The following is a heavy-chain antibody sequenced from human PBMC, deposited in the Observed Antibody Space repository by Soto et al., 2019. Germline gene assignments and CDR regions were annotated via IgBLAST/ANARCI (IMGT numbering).Heavy chain of an antibody. J-gene: IGHJ6*02. D-gene: IGHD3-3*01. V-gene: IGHV4-38-2*02. CDR1: VYSIISGYY. CDR2: IYHSGST. Sequence: SETLSLTCAFSVYSIISGYYWGSTRQPPGKGLEWIGSIYHSGSTCYNPSLKSRVTISVDTSKNQFSLKLSPVSAADTAVYYCARDFGVVISSWSGGMDVWGQGTTVTVSS. CDR3: ARDFGVVISSWSGGMDV.